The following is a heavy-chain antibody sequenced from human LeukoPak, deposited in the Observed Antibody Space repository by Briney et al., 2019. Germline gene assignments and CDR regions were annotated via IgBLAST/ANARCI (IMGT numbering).Heavy chain of an antibody. J-gene: IGHJ3*02. CDR3: TANSLVVPSASCDPSDI. V-gene: IGHV3-15*01. CDR2: IKRKSDGGTT. CDR1: GFTFSNAW. Sequence: GGSLRLSCAASGFTFSNAWMSWVRQAPGKGLEWVARIKRKSDGGTTDYAAPVKGRFTISRDDSRHTLHLQMNSLKTEDTAVYYCTANSLVVPSASCDPSDIWGQGTMVTVSS. D-gene: IGHD2-2*01.